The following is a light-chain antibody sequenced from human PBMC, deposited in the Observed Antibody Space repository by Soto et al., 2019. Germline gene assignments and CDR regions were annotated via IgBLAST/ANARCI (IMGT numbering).Light chain of an antibody. CDR3: QAYGSSPQA. Sequence: EIVLTQSPGTLSLSPGERATLSCRASQSVSSSYLAWYQQKPGQAPRLLIYGASSRATGIPDRFSGSGSGKDFTLTISRLEPEGFAVYFWQAYGSSPQAFCQGTKVEIQ. J-gene: IGKJ2*01. CDR1: QSVSSSY. V-gene: IGKV3-20*01. CDR2: GAS.